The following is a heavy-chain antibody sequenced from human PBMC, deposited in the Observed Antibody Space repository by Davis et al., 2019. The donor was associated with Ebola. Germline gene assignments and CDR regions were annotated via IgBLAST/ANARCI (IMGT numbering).Heavy chain of an antibody. CDR1: GFTFSSYA. Sequence: GESLKISCAASGFTFSSYAMSWVRPAPGKGLEWVSAISGSGGSTYYADSVKGRFTISRDNSKNTLYLQMNSLRAEDTAVYYCAREAAASFDYWGQGTLVTVSS. V-gene: IGHV3-23*01. CDR2: ISGSGGST. D-gene: IGHD6-13*01. CDR3: AREAAASFDY. J-gene: IGHJ4*02.